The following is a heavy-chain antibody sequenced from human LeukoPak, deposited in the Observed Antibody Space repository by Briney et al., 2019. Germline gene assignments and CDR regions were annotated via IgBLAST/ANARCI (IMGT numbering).Heavy chain of an antibody. CDR3: ARHAPHSTVRFLEWLASGEYYFDY. CDR1: GYSISSGYY. Sequence: PSETLSLTCAVSGYSISSGYYWGWIRQPPGKGLEWIGSIYHSGSTYYNSSLRSRVTISVDRSKSQCSLKLSSVPAADTAVYYCARHAPHSTVRFLEWLASGEYYFDYWGQGTLVTVSS. V-gene: IGHV4-38-2*01. D-gene: IGHD3-3*01. J-gene: IGHJ4*02. CDR2: IYHSGST.